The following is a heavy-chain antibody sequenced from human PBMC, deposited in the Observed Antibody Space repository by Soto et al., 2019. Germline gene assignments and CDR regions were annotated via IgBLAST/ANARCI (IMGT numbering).Heavy chain of an antibody. CDR1: GFTFSTYS. CDR3: ATERGSGWTFDY. CDR2: ISISSTI. J-gene: IGHJ4*02. Sequence: EVQLVESGGDLVQPGGSLRLSCAASGFTFSTYSMNWVRQAPGKGLEWVSSISISSTIYYADSVKGRFTISRDNVQNSLDKNIHSLRVENTAVYYCATERGSGWTFDYWGQGTLVTVSS. D-gene: IGHD6-19*01. V-gene: IGHV3-48*01.